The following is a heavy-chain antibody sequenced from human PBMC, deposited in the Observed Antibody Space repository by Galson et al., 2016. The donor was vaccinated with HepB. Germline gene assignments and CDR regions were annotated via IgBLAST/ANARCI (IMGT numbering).Heavy chain of an antibody. J-gene: IGHJ5*02. V-gene: IGHV4-61*09. CDR1: GASISSGGYY. Sequence: TLSLTCTVSGASISSGGYYWSWIRQPAGRGLEWIGHINTSGRTNYNPSLKTRVTISVDTSKNQFSLKLSSLTATDTAVYYCARATRGDHCTGTLCYLDPWSEGTLVTVSS. CDR3: ARATRGDHCTGTLCYLDP. CDR2: INTSGRT. D-gene: IGHD2-8*02.